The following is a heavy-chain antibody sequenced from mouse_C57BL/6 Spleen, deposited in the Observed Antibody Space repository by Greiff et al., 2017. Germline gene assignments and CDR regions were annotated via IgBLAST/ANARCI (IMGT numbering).Heavy chain of an antibody. CDR2: IDPEDGVT. CDR3: ARQGDVNLLSWLAY. CDR1: GFNIKDYY. Sequence: EVQLQQSGAELVKPGASVKLSCTASGFNIKDYYMHWVKQRTEQGLEWIGRIDPEDGVTKYAANFQGKATITADTSSNTAYLQLLSLTSEDTSFYYCARQGDVNLLSWLAYWGQGTLVTVSA. D-gene: IGHD2-10*01. V-gene: IGHV14-2*01. J-gene: IGHJ3*01.